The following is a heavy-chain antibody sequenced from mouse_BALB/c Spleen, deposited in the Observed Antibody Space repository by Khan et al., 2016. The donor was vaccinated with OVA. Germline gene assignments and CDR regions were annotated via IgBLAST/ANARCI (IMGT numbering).Heavy chain of an antibody. J-gene: IGHJ1*01. Sequence: QVQLKESGPDLVAPSQSLSITCTVSGFSLTSYGVHWVRQPPGKGLEWLVVIWSDGITTYNSDLKSRLSISKDNTKNQVFLNMNSLQTDDTAMDYCARHRFGYFDVWGAGTTVTVSA. V-gene: IGHV2-6-2*01. CDR3: ARHRFGYFDV. CDR1: GFSLTSYG. CDR2: IWSDGIT.